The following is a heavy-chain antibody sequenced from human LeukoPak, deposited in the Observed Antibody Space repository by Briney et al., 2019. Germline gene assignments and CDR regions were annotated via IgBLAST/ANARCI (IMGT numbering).Heavy chain of an antibody. V-gene: IGHV3-64D*09. D-gene: IGHD6-19*01. CDR1: GFTFSSYA. CDR3: VKTLISVAGTGAFDI. J-gene: IGHJ3*02. Sequence: GRSLRLSCSASGFTFSSYAMHWVRQAPGKGLECVSVISSNGGSTYYADSVKGRFTISRDNSKNTLYLQMSSLRAEDTAVYYCVKTLISVAGTGAFDIWGQGTMVTVSS. CDR2: ISSNGGST.